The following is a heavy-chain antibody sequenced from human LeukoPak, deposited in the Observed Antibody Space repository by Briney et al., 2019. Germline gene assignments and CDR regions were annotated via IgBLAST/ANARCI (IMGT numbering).Heavy chain of an antibody. J-gene: IGHJ6*03. Sequence: PGGSLRLSCAASGFTFSSYGMHWVRQAPGKGLEWVAFIRYDGSNKYYADSVKGRFTISRDNSKNTLYLQMNSLRAEDTAVYYCAKGLPSSAYCMDVWGKGTTVTISS. CDR1: GFTFSSYG. CDR2: IRYDGSNK. V-gene: IGHV3-30*02. CDR3: AKGLPSSAYCMDV.